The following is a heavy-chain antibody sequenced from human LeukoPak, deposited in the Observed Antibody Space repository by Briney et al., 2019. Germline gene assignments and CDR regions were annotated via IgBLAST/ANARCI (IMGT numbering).Heavy chain of an antibody. CDR3: ARHGGAVDTFDI. D-gene: IGHD3-16*01. J-gene: IGHJ3*02. Sequence: GESLKISCKGSGYSYSSYWIAWVRQMPGKGLEWMGIIYPGDSDTRNSPSFQGQVTISVDKSISTAFLQWRSLKASDTAVYYCARHGGAVDTFDIWGQGTVPTVSS. CDR2: IYPGDSDT. CDR1: GYSYSSYW. V-gene: IGHV5-51*01.